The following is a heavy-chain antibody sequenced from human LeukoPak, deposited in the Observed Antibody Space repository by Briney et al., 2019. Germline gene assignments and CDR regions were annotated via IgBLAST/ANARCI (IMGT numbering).Heavy chain of an antibody. D-gene: IGHD3-16*01. Sequence: PSETLSLTCAVSGGSISSGGYSWSWIRQPPGKGLEWIGYIYYSGSTNYNPSLKSRVTISVDTSKNQFSLKLSSVTAADTAVYYCARTGGYYYYYYMDVWGKGTTVTVSS. CDR2: IYYSGST. J-gene: IGHJ6*03. CDR3: ARTGGYYYYYYMDV. CDR1: GGSISSGGYS. V-gene: IGHV4-61*08.